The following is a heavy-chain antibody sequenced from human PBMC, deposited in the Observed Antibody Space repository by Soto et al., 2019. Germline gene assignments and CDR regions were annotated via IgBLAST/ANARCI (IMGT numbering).Heavy chain of an antibody. CDR2: IIPIFGTA. Sequence: GTSVKLSCEACGGSFSSYAISWVRQAPKQGLEWMGGIIPIFGTANYAQKFQGRVTITADESTSTAYMELSSLRSEDTAVYYCAREEEYSSSSAAFDIWGQGTMVTVSS. CDR3: AREEEYSSSSAAFDI. CDR1: GGSFSSYA. J-gene: IGHJ3*02. D-gene: IGHD6-6*01. V-gene: IGHV1-69*13.